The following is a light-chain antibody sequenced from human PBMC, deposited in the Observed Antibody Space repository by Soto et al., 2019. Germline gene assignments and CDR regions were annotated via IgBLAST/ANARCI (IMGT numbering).Light chain of an antibody. CDR2: DAS. Sequence: EILLTQSPSTLPLSPGERATLSCRASQSVSSYLAWYQQKPGQAPRLLIYDASNRATGIPARLSGSGSGTDFTLTISSLEPEDFALYYCQHYGNSIIFGQGTRLEIK. CDR1: QSVSSY. J-gene: IGKJ5*01. V-gene: IGKV3-11*01. CDR3: QHYGNSII.